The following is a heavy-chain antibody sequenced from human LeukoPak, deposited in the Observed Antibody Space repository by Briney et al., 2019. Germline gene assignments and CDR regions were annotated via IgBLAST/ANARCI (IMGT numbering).Heavy chain of an antibody. J-gene: IGHJ6*02. V-gene: IGHV3-48*02. CDR1: GFTFSSYS. CDR2: ISSSSSTI. D-gene: IGHD5-12*01. Sequence: PGGSLRLSCAASGFTFSSYSMNWVRQAPGKGLEWVSYISSSSSTIYYADSVKGRFTISRDNAKSSLYLQMNSLRDEDTAVYYCARSDIVATPYYYYYYGMDVWGQGTTVTVSS. CDR3: ARSDIVATPYYYYYYGMDV.